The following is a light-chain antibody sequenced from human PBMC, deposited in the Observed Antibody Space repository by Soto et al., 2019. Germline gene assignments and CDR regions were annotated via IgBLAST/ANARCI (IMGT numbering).Light chain of an antibody. V-gene: IGKV1-27*01. Sequence: IPMTQSPSSLSASVGDRVTITCRASQDIGHLLSWYQQKPGKAPKLLIYGAYNVQSGVPSRFSGSGSGTDFTLTISSLQPEDVATYYCHGYRSAPFTFGPGTKVDL. CDR3: HGYRSAPFT. J-gene: IGKJ3*01. CDR1: QDIGHL. CDR2: GAY.